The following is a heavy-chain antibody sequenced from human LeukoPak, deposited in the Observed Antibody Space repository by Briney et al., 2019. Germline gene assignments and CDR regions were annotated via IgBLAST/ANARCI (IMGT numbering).Heavy chain of an antibody. CDR1: GGSISSYY. J-gene: IGHJ4*02. CDR3: ARSATVTTGYFDY. V-gene: IGHV4-59*01. D-gene: IGHD4-17*01. Sequence: SETLSLTCTVSGGSISSYYWSWIRQPPGKGLEWIGYIYYSGSTNYNPSLKSRVTISVDTSKKQFSLKLTSVTAADTAVYYCARSATVTTGYFDYWGQGTLVTVSS. CDR2: IYYSGST.